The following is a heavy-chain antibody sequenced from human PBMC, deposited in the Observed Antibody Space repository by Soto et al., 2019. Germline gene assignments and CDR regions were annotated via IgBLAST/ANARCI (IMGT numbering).Heavy chain of an antibody. CDR1: GYTFIDHT. Sequence: LLQSGAEVKKPGASVKVSCKASGYTFIDHTIHWLRQAPGQGLEWMGWISPFGGDTMFSQKFSGRVAMTSDTATTTVNLELSRLTSDDTAVYYCVRDAWTAPGTGNWFDPWGQGTSVTVSS. CDR3: VRDAWTAPGTGNWFDP. CDR2: ISPFGGDT. V-gene: IGHV1-2*02. J-gene: IGHJ5*02. D-gene: IGHD6-13*01.